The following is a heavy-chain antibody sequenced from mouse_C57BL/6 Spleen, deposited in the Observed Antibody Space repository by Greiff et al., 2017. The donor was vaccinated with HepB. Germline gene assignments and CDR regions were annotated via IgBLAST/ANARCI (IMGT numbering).Heavy chain of an antibody. V-gene: IGHV5-17*01. CDR3: ARGGTTVPYWYFDV. D-gene: IGHD1-1*01. J-gene: IGHJ1*03. Sequence: EVKLVESGGGLVKPGGSLKLSCAASGFTFSDYGMHWVRQAPEKGLEWVAYISSGSSTIYYADTVKGRFTISRDNAKNTLFLQMTSLRSEDTAMYYCARGGTTVPYWYFDVWGTGTTVTVSS. CDR1: GFTFSDYG. CDR2: ISSGSSTI.